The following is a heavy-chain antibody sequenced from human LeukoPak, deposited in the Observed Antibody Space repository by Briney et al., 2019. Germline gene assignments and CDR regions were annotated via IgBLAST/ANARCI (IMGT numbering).Heavy chain of an antibody. D-gene: IGHD6-19*01. CDR3: ARDLKMGYSSGRYSWGTGSSNDY. CDR1: GYTFSIYG. CDR2: ISVYNGNT. V-gene: IGHV1-18*01. Sequence: ASVKVSCKASGYTFSIYGFSWVRQAPGQGLEWMGWISVYNGNTNYAQKFQGRVTMTTDTSTSTAHMELRSLRSDDTAVYYCARDLKMGYSSGRYSWGTGSSNDYWGQGTLVTVSS. J-gene: IGHJ4*02.